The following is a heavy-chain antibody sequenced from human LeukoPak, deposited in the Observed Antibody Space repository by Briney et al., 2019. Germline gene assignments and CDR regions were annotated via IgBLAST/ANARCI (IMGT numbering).Heavy chain of an antibody. Sequence: ASVKVSCKASGYTFINYALHWVRQAPGQRLEWMGWINAGNGDTRYSQRFQGRVTITRDTSVSTVDMELSSLRSEDTAVYYCARGYCSSTSCQYYFDYWGQGTLVTVSS. CDR1: GYTFINYA. V-gene: IGHV1-3*01. CDR2: INAGNGDT. D-gene: IGHD2-2*01. J-gene: IGHJ4*02. CDR3: ARGYCSSTSCQYYFDY.